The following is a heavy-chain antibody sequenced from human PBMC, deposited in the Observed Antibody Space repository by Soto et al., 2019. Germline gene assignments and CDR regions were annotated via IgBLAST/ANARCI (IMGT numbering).Heavy chain of an antibody. D-gene: IGHD1-26*01. V-gene: IGHV1-69*12. J-gene: IGHJ6*02. Sequence: QVQLVQSGAEVKKPGSSVKVSCKASGGTFSTYVISWVRQAPGQGLEWMGGIIPVFATTNYAQKFQGRVTITADESTRTGYMELNSLRSEDTAVYSCARGRIAGAATDFYCYGMDVWGQGTSVTVSS. CDR3: ARGRIAGAATDFYCYGMDV. CDR1: GGTFSTYV. CDR2: IIPVFATT.